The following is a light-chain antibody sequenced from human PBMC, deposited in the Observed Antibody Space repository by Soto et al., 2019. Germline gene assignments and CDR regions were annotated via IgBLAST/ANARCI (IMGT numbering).Light chain of an antibody. CDR2: GAS. Sequence: VVLTHSPVTLSLSPGERSTLSCRASQSVSRSYLAWYQQKPGQAPRLLISGASSRAADIPDRFSGSGSGKELTTTINRLDPADFAVSHRNKYHRSPRKFGQRKQVDIK. CDR1: QSVSRSY. J-gene: IGKJ1*01. CDR3: NKYHRSPRK. V-gene: IGKV3-20*01.